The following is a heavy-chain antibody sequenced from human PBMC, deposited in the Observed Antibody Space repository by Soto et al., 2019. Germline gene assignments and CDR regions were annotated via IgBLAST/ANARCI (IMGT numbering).Heavy chain of an antibody. J-gene: IGHJ4*02. CDR1: GGSISSGDYY. Sequence: SETLSLTCTVSGGSISSGDYYWSWIRQPPGKGLEWIGYIYYSGSTYYNPSLKSRVTISVDTSKNQFSLKLSSVTAADTAVYYCAWTSGSYRGYFDYWGQGTLVTVSS. CDR3: AWTSGSYRGYFDY. CDR2: IYYSGST. D-gene: IGHD3-10*01. V-gene: IGHV4-30-4*01.